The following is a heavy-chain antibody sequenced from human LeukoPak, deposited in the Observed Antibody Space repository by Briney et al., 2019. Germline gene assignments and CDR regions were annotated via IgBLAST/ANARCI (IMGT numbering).Heavy chain of an antibody. Sequence: HPGESLRLSSAASGFTFDSYWMSWVRQAPGKGLEWVANIKQDGNEKYYVDSVKDRFTISRDNAKNSLYLQMNSLRAEDTAVYYCARDPLTQNDYWGQGTLVAVSS. CDR1: GFTFDSYW. CDR3: ARDPLTQNDY. CDR2: IKQDGNEK. J-gene: IGHJ4*02. D-gene: IGHD1-14*01. V-gene: IGHV3-7*01.